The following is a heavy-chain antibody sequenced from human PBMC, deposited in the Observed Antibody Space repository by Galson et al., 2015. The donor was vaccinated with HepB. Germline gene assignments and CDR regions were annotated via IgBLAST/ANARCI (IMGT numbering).Heavy chain of an antibody. D-gene: IGHD3-16*01. CDR1: GFTFSSYA. CDR3: AREGGGVVYFLDY. CDR2: ISYDGSNK. V-gene: IGHV3-30-3*01. Sequence: SLRLSCAASGFTFSSYAMHWVRQAPGKGLEWVAVISYDGSNKYYADSVKGRFTISRDNSKNTLYLQMNSLRAEDTAVYYGAREGGGVVYFLDYWGQGTLVTVSS. J-gene: IGHJ4*02.